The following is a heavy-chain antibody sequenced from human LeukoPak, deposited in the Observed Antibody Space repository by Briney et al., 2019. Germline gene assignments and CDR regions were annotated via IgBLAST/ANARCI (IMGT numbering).Heavy chain of an antibody. CDR2: IKQDGSEK. Sequence: GGSLRLSCAASGFTLSSYWMSWVRQAPGKGLEWVANIKQDGSEKYYVDSVKDRFTISRDNAKNSLYLQMNSLRAEDTAVYYSARDSPSLNAFHIWGPGTMVTVSS. CDR1: GFTLSSYW. CDR3: ARDSPSLNAFHI. V-gene: IGHV3-7*01. J-gene: IGHJ3*02.